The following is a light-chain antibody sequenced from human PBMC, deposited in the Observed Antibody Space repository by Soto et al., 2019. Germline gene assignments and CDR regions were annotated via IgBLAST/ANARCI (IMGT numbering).Light chain of an antibody. CDR1: SSDVGGYSY. J-gene: IGLJ2*01. CDR3: NSYTSSSSHLL. CDR2: DVT. V-gene: IGLV2-14*01. Sequence: QSVLTQPASVSGSPGQSITISCTGTSSDVGGYSYVSWYQQHPGKAPKLLIYDVTDRPSGVSNRFSGSKSGNTASLTISGLQAEDEADYYCNSYTSSSSHLLFGGGTKLTVL.